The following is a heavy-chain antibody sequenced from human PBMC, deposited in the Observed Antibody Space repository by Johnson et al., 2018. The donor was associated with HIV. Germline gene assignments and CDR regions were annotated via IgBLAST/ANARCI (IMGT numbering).Heavy chain of an antibody. V-gene: IGHV3-64*01. CDR1: GFTFSSYA. CDR3: AREDQDAFDI. CDR2: ISSNGGST. Sequence: VQLVESGGGLVKPGGSLRLSCAASGFTFSSYAMHWVRQAPGKGLEYVSAISSNGGSTYYANSVKGRFTISRDNSKNTLYLQMNSLRAEDTAVYYCAREDQDAFDIWGQGTMVTVSS. J-gene: IGHJ3*02.